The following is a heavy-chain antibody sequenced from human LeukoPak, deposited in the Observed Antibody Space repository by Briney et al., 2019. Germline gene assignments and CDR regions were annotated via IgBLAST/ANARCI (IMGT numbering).Heavy chain of an antibody. CDR3: ASYGSGWYFDL. D-gene: IGHD3-10*01. CDR2: IYDSGST. J-gene: IGHJ2*01. CDR1: GGSISSGGYY. Sequence: PSETLSLTCTVSGGSISSGGYYWSWLRQHPGKGLEWIGYIYDSGSTYYKPSLRSRVTISGDTSKNQFSLKVTSVSDADTAVYYCASYGSGWYFDLWGRGTLVTVSS. V-gene: IGHV4-31*03.